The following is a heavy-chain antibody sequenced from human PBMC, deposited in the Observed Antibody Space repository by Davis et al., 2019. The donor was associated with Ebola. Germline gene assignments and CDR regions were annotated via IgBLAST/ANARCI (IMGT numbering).Heavy chain of an antibody. CDR3: AREGPYSGYGQDFDY. J-gene: IGHJ4*02. D-gene: IGHD5-12*01. CDR2: VKLDGSER. CDR1: GFTFSSYG. Sequence: GESLKISCAASGFTFSSYGMHWVRQAPGKGLEWVANVKLDGSERYYVDSVKGRFTISRDNAKNSLYLQMNSLRAEDTGVYYCAREGPYSGYGQDFDYWGQGTLVTVSS. V-gene: IGHV3-7*01.